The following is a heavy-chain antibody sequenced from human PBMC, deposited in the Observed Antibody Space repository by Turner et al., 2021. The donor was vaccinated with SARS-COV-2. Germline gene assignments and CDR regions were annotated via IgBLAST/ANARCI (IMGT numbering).Heavy chain of an antibody. D-gene: IGHD3-22*01. J-gene: IGHJ2*01. CDR2: MSQRGST. Sequence: QVQLQESGPGLVKPSETLSLTSPVSGGSVSRYFWSWIRQSPGKGLEWVGHMSQRGSTSYNPSLKSRVIISRDTSKRQLSLAITSVTAADTAVYYCARLIFDSSAYGFWDFDLWGRGTPVSVSS. V-gene: IGHV4-4*09. CDR1: GGSVSRYF. CDR3: ARLIFDSSAYGFWDFDL.